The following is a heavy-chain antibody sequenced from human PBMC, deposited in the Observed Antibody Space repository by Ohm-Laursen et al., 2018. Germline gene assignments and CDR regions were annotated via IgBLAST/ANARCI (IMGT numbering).Heavy chain of an antibody. V-gene: IGHV3-11*01. J-gene: IGHJ4*02. D-gene: IGHD6-19*01. CDR2: IDSSGSII. CDR3: ARGRRSVGTGSGDY. CDR1: GFTFSDYY. Sequence: GSLRLSCAASGFTFSDYYMTWIRQAPGRGLEWVSYIDSSGSIIYYADSMKGRFTISRDNAKNSLYLHMNSLRAEDTAVYYCARGRRSVGTGSGDYWGQGTLVTVSS.